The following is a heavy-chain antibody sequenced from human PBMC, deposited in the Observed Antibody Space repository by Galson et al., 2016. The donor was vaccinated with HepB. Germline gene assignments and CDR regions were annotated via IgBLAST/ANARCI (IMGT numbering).Heavy chain of an antibody. J-gene: IGHJ2*01. D-gene: IGHD3-10*01. CDR3: ESGGEFWLFDF. CDR1: GLTFSDHY. CDR2: ISYDGRYR. V-gene: IGHV3-30*03. Sequence: SLRLSCAASGLTFSDHYIDWVRQAPGKGLEWVAVISYDGRYRSYADYVKGRFTVSRDNSNNTLYVQMNSLRDEDTDVYYCESGGEFWLFDFWGRGTLVTVSS.